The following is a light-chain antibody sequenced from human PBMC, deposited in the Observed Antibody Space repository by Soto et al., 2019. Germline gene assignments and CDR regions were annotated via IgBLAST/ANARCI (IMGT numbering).Light chain of an antibody. CDR3: QQYGSSPGIT. J-gene: IGKJ5*01. CDR1: QSVSSSY. CDR2: GAS. V-gene: IGKV3-20*01. Sequence: EIVLTQSPGTLSLSPGERATLSCRASQSVSSSYLAWYQQKPGHAPRLLIYGASGRATGIPDRFGGSGSGTDFTLTITRLEPEDFAVYYCQQYGSSPGITFGQGTRLEIK.